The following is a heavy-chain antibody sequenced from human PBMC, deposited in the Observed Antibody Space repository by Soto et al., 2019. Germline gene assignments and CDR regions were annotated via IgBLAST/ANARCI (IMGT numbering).Heavy chain of an antibody. CDR3: ARDLYDFEYYYYYGMDV. D-gene: IGHD3-3*01. V-gene: IGHV3-53*01. Sequence: GGSLRLSCAASGFTVSSNYMSWVRQAPGKGLEWVSVIYSGGSTYYADSVKGRFTISRDNSKNTLYLQMNSLRAEDTAVYYCARDLYDFEYYYYYGMDVWGQGTTVTVSS. CDR1: GFTVSSNY. CDR2: IYSGGST. J-gene: IGHJ6*02.